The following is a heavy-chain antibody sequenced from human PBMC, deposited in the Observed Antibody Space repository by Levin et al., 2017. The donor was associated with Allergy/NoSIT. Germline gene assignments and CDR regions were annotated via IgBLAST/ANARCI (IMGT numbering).Heavy chain of an antibody. V-gene: IGHV3-74*01. CDR3: ARDRPRYYDILTGYPTLN. Sequence: GGSLRLSCAASGFTFSSYWMHWVRQAPGKGLVWVSRINSDGSSTSYADSVKGRFTISRDNAKNTLYLQMNSLRAEDTAVYYCARDRPRYYDILTGYPTLNWGQGTLVTVSS. D-gene: IGHD3-9*01. CDR2: INSDGSST. CDR1: GFTFSSYW. J-gene: IGHJ4*02.